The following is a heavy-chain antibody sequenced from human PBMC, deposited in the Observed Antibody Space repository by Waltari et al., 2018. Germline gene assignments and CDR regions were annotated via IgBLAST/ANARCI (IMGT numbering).Heavy chain of an antibody. CDR3: ARDHTRSFDY. V-gene: IGHV4-39*07. Sequence: QLQLQESGPGLVKPSETLSLTCTVSGGSISSSSYYWGWIRQPPGKGLEWIGSIYYSGSTYYNPSLRSRVTISVDTSKNQFSLKLSSVTAADTAVYYCARDHTRSFDYWGQGTLVTVSS. CDR1: GGSISSSSYY. CDR2: IYYSGST. J-gene: IGHJ4*02.